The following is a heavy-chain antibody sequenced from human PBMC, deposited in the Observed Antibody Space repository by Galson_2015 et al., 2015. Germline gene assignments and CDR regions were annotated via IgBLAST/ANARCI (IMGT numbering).Heavy chain of an antibody. Sequence: SMRLSCAGSGFTFSHYAMYWVRQAPGKGLEWVALIWYDGSNENYEDSVKGRFTISRDNSKNTLYLQMNSLRVDDTAVYYCAREISAAARLDVWGRGTTVIVSS. J-gene: IGHJ6*04. V-gene: IGHV3-33*01. D-gene: IGHD6-13*01. CDR1: GFTFSHYA. CDR3: AREISAAARLDV. CDR2: IWYDGSNE.